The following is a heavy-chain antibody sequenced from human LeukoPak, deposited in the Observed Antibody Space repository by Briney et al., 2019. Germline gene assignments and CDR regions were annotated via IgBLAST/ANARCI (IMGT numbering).Heavy chain of an antibody. CDR1: GGSFSGYY. D-gene: IGHD6-6*01. CDR3: ARASAAARYYKTNRYYYYMDV. Sequence: PSETLSLTCAVSGGSFSGYYWSWIRQPPGKGLEWIGEINHSGSTNYNPSLKSRVTISVDTSKNQFSLKLSSVTAADTAVYYCARASAAARYYKTNRYYYYMDVWGKGTTVTVSS. V-gene: IGHV4-34*01. J-gene: IGHJ6*03. CDR2: INHSGST.